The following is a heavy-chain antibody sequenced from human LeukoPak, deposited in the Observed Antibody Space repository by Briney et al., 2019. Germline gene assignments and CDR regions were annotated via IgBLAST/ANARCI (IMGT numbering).Heavy chain of an antibody. CDR1: GFTFSSYE. D-gene: IGHD3-9*01. V-gene: IGHV3-48*03. J-gene: IGHJ4*02. Sequence: GGSLRLSCAASGFTFSSYEMNWVRQAPGKGLEWVSYISSSGSTIYYADSVKGRFTISRDNAKNSLYLQMYSLRAEDTAVYYCASGRTAGYYWGQGTLVTVSS. CDR2: ISSSGSTI. CDR3: ASGRTAGYY.